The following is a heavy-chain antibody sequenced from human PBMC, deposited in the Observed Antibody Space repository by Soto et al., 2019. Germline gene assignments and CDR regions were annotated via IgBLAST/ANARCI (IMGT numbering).Heavy chain of an antibody. D-gene: IGHD3-10*01. V-gene: IGHV4-31*03. CDR2: IYYSGST. Sequence: SETLSLTCTVSGGSISSGAYYWSWIRQHPRKGLEWIGYIYYSGSTYYNPSLKSRVTISVDTSKNQFSLKLSSVTAADTAVYYCARTPYYYGSGSYYPDYYYYGMDVWGQGTTVTVSS. CDR3: ARTPYYYGSGSYYPDYYYYGMDV. CDR1: GGSISSGAYY. J-gene: IGHJ6*02.